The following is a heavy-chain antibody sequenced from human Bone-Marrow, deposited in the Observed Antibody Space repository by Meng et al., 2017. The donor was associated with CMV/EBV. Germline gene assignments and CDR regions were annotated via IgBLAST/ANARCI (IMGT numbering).Heavy chain of an antibody. Sequence: GGSLRLSCAASGFTFSGSAMHWVRQASGKGLEWVGRIRSKANSYATAYAASVKGRFTISRDDSKNTAYLQMNSLKTEDTAVYYCTRRGGSGSYGVDYYYGMDVWGQGTTVTVSS. V-gene: IGHV3-73*01. CDR3: TRRGGSGSYGVDYYYGMDV. J-gene: IGHJ6*02. CDR1: GFTFSGSA. CDR2: IRSKANSYAT. D-gene: IGHD3-10*01.